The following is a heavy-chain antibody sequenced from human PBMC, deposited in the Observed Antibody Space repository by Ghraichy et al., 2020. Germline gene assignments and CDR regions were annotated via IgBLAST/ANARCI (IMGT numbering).Heavy chain of an antibody. Sequence: ASVKVSCKASGYTFTSYGISWVRQAPGQGLEWMGWISAYNGNTNYAQKLQGRVTMTTDASTSTAYMELRSLRSDDTAVYYCARYGLRFLEWPEGMDVWGHGTTVTVSS. D-gene: IGHD3-3*01. V-gene: IGHV1-18*04. CDR1: GYTFTSYG. CDR2: ISAYNGNT. J-gene: IGHJ6*02. CDR3: ARYGLRFLEWPEGMDV.